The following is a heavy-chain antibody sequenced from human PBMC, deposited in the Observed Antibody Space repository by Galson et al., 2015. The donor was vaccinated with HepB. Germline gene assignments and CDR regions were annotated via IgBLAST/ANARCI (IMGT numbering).Heavy chain of an antibody. Sequence: LRLSCAASGFTFSSYSMSWIRQPAGKGLEWIGRIYTSGSTNYNHSLKSRVTMSVDTSKNQFSLKLSSVTAADTAVYYCAREADWNDGYFDYWGQGTLVTVSS. CDR3: AREADWNDGYFDY. J-gene: IGHJ4*02. CDR2: IYTSGST. CDR1: GFTFSSYS. D-gene: IGHD1-1*01. V-gene: IGHV4-4*07.